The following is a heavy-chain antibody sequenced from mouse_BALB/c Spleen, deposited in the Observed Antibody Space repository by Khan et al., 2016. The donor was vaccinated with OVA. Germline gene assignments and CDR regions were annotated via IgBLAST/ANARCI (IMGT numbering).Heavy chain of an antibody. D-gene: IGHD1-2*01. Sequence: QIQLVQSGAELVKPGASVKLSCTASGYTFTSYYMYWLKQRPGQGFAWIGEMTPNNGGTNFNEKFKSKATLTVDKSSSTAYMQLTSLTSEDSAVYYCTRGGYGGFAYWGQGTLVTVSA. CDR1: GYTFTSYY. CDR2: MTPNNGGT. CDR3: TRGGYGGFAY. J-gene: IGHJ3*01. V-gene: IGHV1S81*02.